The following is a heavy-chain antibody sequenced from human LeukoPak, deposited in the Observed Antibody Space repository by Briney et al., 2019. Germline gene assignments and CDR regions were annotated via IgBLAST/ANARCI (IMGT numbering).Heavy chain of an antibody. D-gene: IGHD6-13*01. CDR1: GFTLSNFW. CDR3: ARGRGIAL. J-gene: IGHJ4*02. Sequence: GGSLRLSCATSGFTLSNFWMNWVRQAPGKGLERVANIEDDGNKKNYVDSVKGRFTISRDNVKNSIYLQMNSLRADDTAVYYCARGRGIALWGQGTLVTVSS. CDR2: IEDDGNKK. V-gene: IGHV3-7*01.